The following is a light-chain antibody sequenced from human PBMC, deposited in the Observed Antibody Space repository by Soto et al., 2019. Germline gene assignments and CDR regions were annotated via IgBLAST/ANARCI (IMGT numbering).Light chain of an antibody. CDR2: DAS. J-gene: IGKJ2*01. Sequence: DIQMTQSPSTLSASVGDRVTITCRASQSISSWLAWYQQKPGKAPKLLIYDASSLESGVPSRFSGSGSGTEFTVTISSLQPDDFAPYYCQQYNSYSSYTFGQGTKLEIK. CDR3: QQYNSYSSYT. V-gene: IGKV1-5*01. CDR1: QSISSW.